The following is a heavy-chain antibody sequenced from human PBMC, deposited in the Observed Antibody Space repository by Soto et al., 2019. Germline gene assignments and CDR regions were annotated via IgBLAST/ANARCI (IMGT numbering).Heavy chain of an antibody. CDR1: GFTVSSNY. V-gene: IGHV3-66*01. D-gene: IGHD1-26*01. CDR3: ARESIVGATNTFDY. CDR2: IYSGGST. Sequence: GGSLRLSCAASGFTVSSNYMSWVRQAPGKGLEWVSIIYSGGSTYYADSVKGRFTISRDNSKNTLYLQMNSLRAEDTAVYYCARESIVGATNTFDYWGKGTLGTVAS. J-gene: IGHJ4*02.